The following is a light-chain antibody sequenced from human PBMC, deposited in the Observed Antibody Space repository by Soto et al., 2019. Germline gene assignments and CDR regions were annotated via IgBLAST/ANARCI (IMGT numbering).Light chain of an antibody. V-gene: IGKV1-5*03. J-gene: IGKJ1*01. CDR1: QSISSW. CDR3: KQYNSYRT. Sequence: DIQITQSPSTLSASVGDRVTITCRASQSISSWLAWYQQKPGKAPKLLIYKASSLESGVPSRFSGSGSGTEFTLTISSLQPDDFATYYCKQYNSYRTFGQGTKVDIK. CDR2: KAS.